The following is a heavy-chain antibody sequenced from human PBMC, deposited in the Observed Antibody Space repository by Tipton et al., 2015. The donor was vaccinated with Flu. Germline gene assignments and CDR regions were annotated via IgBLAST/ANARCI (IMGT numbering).Heavy chain of an antibody. CDR2: IYYSGST. CDR1: GDSISSYY. J-gene: IGHJ4*02. CDR3: ARAGAATFYFDY. D-gene: IGHD2-15*01. V-gene: IGHV4-59*01. Sequence: GLVKPSETLSLTCTVSGDSISSYYWSWIRQPPGKGLEWIGYIYYSGSTNYNPSLKGRVTISVDTSKNRFSLKLSSVTTADTAVYYCARAGAATFYFDYWGQGTLVTVSS.